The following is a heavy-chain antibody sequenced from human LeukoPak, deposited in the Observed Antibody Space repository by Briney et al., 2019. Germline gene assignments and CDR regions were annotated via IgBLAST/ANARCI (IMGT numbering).Heavy chain of an antibody. J-gene: IGHJ4*02. V-gene: IGHV5-51*01. D-gene: IGHD6-19*01. Sequence: GESLKISCKGSGYSFTSYWIGWVRQMPGKGLGWMGIIYPGDSDTRYSPSFQGQVTISADKSISTAYLQWSSLKSSDTPMYYCARPPRWSSGWYAFDYSGQGTLVTVSS. CDR2: IYPGDSDT. CDR3: ARPPRWSSGWYAFDY. CDR1: GYSFTSYW.